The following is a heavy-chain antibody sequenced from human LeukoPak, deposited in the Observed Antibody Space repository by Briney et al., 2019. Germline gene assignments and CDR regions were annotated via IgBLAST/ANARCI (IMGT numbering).Heavy chain of an antibody. Sequence: SETLSLTCTVSGGSISSSSHYWGWIRQPPGKGLEWIGSIYYSGSTYYNPSLKSRATMSLDTSKNQFSLKLSSVTAADTAVYYCARVWGGIVGGRFDFWGQGTLVTVSS. D-gene: IGHD1-26*01. J-gene: IGHJ4*02. V-gene: IGHV4-39*07. CDR3: ARVWGGIVGGRFDF. CDR2: IYYSGST. CDR1: GGSISSSSHY.